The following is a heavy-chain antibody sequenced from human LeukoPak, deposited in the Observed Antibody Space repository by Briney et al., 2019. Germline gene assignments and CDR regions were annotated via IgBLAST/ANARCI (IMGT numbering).Heavy chain of an antibody. V-gene: IGHV5-51*01. D-gene: IGHD3-10*01. CDR2: IYPGDSDT. CDR1: GYSFTSYW. Sequence: SGESLKISCKGSGYSFTSYWIGWVRQMPGKGLEWMGIIYPGDSDTRYSPSFQGQVTISADKSISTAYLQWSSLKASDTAMYYCASNSGSYWTTGIGYYYYGTDVWGQGTTVTVSS. J-gene: IGHJ6*02. CDR3: ASNSGSYWTTGIGYYYYGTDV.